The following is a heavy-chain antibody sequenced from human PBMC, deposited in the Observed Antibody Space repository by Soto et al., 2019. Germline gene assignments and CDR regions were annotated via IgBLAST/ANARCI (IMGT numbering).Heavy chain of an antibody. CDR3: AKGDCSSISCPIDY. CDR1: GFTFTNFA. J-gene: IGHJ4*02. V-gene: IGHV3-23*01. CDR2: TSGSADTT. D-gene: IGHD2-2*01. Sequence: QPGGSLRLSCAASGFTFTNFAIHWVRQAPGKGLEWVSATSGSADTTFYADFVKGRFTISRDILQMSSLRAEDTAVYYCAKGDCSSISCPIDYSGQATLVTVSS.